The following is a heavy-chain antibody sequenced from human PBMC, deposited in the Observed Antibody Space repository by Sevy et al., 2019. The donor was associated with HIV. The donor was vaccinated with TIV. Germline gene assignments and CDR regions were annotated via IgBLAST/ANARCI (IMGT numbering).Heavy chain of an antibody. V-gene: IGHV4-39*01. D-gene: IGHD3-22*01. CDR3: ASPPEGGSSGYYSGSFRY. J-gene: IGHJ4*02. CDR1: GGSISSSSYY. Sequence: SETLSLTCTVSGGSISSSSYYWGWIRQPPGKGLEWIGSIYYSGSTYYNPSLKSRVTISVDTSKNQFSLKLSSVTAADTAVYYCASPPEGGSSGYYSGSFRYWGQGTLVTVSS. CDR2: IYYSGST.